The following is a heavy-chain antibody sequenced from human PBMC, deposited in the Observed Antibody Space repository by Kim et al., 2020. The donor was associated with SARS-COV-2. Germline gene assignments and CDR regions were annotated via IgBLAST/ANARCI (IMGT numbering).Heavy chain of an antibody. Sequence: GGSLRLSCAASGFTFSSYWMHWVRQAPGKGLVWVSRINSDGSSTSYADSVKGRFTISRDNAKNTLYLQMNSLRAEDTAVYYCARDRNLGYCSSTSCYGGPGYDYWGQGTVVTVSS. D-gene: IGHD2-2*01. J-gene: IGHJ4*02. V-gene: IGHV3-74*01. CDR2: INSDGSST. CDR1: GFTFSSYW. CDR3: ARDRNLGYCSSTSCYGGPGYDY.